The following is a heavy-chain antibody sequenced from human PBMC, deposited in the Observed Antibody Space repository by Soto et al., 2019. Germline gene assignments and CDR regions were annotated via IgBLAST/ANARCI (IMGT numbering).Heavy chain of an antibody. CDR3: VKDDRILGRRYFDL. J-gene: IGHJ2*01. CDR1: GFTFDDYA. Sequence: EVQLVESGGGLVQPGRSLRLSCAASGFTFDDYAMHWVRQVPGKGLEWVSSISFSDGGTYYADSVKGRLTISRDNSKNTLFLQMNSLRVEDTAVYYCVKDDRILGRRYFDLWGRGTLVTVSS. CDR2: ISFSDGGT. V-gene: IGHV3-23*04. D-gene: IGHD2-15*01.